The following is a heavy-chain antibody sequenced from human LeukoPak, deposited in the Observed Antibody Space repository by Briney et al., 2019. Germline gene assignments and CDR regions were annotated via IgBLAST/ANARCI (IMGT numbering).Heavy chain of an antibody. CDR3: ARLLVYGSGAEAFDY. V-gene: IGHV3-7*01. J-gene: IGHJ4*02. D-gene: IGHD3-10*01. CDR2: IKQDGSEK. CDR1: GFTVSSNY. Sequence: GGSLRLSCAASGFTVSSNYMSWVRQAPGKGLEWVANIKQDGSEKYYVDSVRGRFTISRDNAKNSLYLQMNSLRVEDTAVYYCARLLVYGSGAEAFDYWGQGTLVTVS.